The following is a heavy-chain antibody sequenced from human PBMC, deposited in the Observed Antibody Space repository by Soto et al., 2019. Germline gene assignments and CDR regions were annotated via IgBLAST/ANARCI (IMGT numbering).Heavy chain of an antibody. D-gene: IGHD2-15*01. V-gene: IGHV4-39*01. Sequence: SETLSLTCTVSGGSISSGGYYWSWIRQPPGKGLEWIGSIYYSGSTYYNPSLKSRVTISVDTSKNQFSLKLSSVTAAGTAVYYCARRLLVGRKYYFDYWGQGTLVTVSS. J-gene: IGHJ4*02. CDR1: GGSISSGGYY. CDR3: ARRLLVGRKYYFDY. CDR2: IYYSGST.